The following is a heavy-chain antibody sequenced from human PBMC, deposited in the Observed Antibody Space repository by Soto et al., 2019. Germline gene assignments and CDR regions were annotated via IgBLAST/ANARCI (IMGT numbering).Heavy chain of an antibody. Sequence: QVQLVQSGAEVKKPGSSVKVSCKASGGTFSSYTISWVRQAPGQGLEWMGRIIPILGIANYAQKFQGRVTITAVKSTSTAYMELSSLRSEDTAVYYCARYTVADAFDIWGQGTMVTVSS. CDR3: ARYTVADAFDI. V-gene: IGHV1-69*02. CDR2: IIPILGIA. J-gene: IGHJ3*02. D-gene: IGHD4-17*01. CDR1: GGTFSSYT.